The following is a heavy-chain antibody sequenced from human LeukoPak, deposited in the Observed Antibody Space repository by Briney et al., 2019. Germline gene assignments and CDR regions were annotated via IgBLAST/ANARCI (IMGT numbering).Heavy chain of an antibody. D-gene: IGHD5-24*01. CDR2: INHSGST. CDR3: ARGRRRRWLQLDSGRSYFDY. Sequence: SETLSLTCAVYGGSFSGYYWSWIRQPPGKGLEWIGEINHSGSTNYNPSLKSRVTISVDTSKNQFSLKLSSVTAADTAVYYCARGRRRRWLQLDSGRSYFDYWGQEPWSPSPQ. J-gene: IGHJ4*01. CDR1: GGSFSGYY. V-gene: IGHV4-34*01.